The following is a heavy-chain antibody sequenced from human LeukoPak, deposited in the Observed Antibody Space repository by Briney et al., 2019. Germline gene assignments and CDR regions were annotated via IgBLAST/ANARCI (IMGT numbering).Heavy chain of an antibody. J-gene: IGHJ4*02. CDR3: AMGYYDFWSGYYGY. D-gene: IGHD3-3*01. CDR1: GGSISSSSYY. Sequence: PSETLSLTCTVSGGSISSSSYYWGWIRQPPGKELEWIGSIYYSGSTYYNPSLKSRVTISVDTSKNQFSLKLSSVTAADTAVYYCAMGYYDFWSGYYGYWGQGTLVTVSS. CDR2: IYYSGST. V-gene: IGHV4-39*01.